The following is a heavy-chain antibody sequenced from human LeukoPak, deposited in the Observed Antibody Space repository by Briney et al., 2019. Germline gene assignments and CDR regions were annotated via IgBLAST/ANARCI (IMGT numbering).Heavy chain of an antibody. CDR3: ARDSGLYSSGWFRSHYYYMDV. J-gene: IGHJ6*03. D-gene: IGHD6-19*01. CDR2: ISSSGSTI. V-gene: IGHV3-11*01. CDR1: GFTFSDYY. Sequence: GGSLRLSCAASGFTFSDYYMSWIRQAPGKGLEWVSYISSSGSTIYYADSVKGRFTISRDNAKNSLYLQMNSLRAEDTAVYYCARDSGLYSSGWFRSHYYYMDVWGKGTTVTVSS.